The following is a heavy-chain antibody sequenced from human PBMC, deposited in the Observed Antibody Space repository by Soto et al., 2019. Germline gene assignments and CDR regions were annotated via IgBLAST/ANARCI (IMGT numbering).Heavy chain of an antibody. CDR1: GGTFSSYA. V-gene: IGHV1-69*13. Sequence: SVKVSCKASGGTFSSYAISWVRQAPGQGLEWMGGVIPIFGTANYAQKFQGRVTITADESTSTAYMELSSLRSEDTAVYYCARDKISIVVVVASVGWFDPWGQGTLVTVSS. CDR3: ARDKISIVVVVASVGWFDP. CDR2: VIPIFGTA. D-gene: IGHD2-15*01. J-gene: IGHJ5*02.